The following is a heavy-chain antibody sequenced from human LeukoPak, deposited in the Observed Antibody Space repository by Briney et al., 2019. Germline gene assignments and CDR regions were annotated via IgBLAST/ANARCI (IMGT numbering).Heavy chain of an antibody. V-gene: IGHV3-21*01. Sequence: GGSLRLSCVASGFTFSSYSMNWVRQAPGKGLEWVSSISSSSSYIYYADSVKGRFTISRDNAKNSLYLQMNSLRAEDTAVYYCARDLDASGSSWYRVFDYWGQGTLVTVSS. CDR1: GFTFSSYS. D-gene: IGHD6-13*01. CDR3: ARDLDASGSSWYRVFDY. CDR2: ISSSSSYI. J-gene: IGHJ4*02.